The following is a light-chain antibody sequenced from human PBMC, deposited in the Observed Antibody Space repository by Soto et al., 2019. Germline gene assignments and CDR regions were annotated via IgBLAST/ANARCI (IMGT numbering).Light chain of an antibody. J-gene: IGKJ2*01. CDR1: QSVSSN. CDR2: RAS. V-gene: IGKV3-15*01. CDR3: QQFGNSPYT. Sequence: EIVMTQSPATLSVSPGERATLSCRASQSVSSNLAWYQQKPGQAPRLLIYRASTRATGIPARFSGSGSGTDFTLTISRLEPEDFAVYYCQQFGNSPYTFGQGTRLEIK.